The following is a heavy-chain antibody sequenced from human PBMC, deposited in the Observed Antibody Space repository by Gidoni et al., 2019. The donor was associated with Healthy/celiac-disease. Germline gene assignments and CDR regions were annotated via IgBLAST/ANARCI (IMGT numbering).Heavy chain of an antibody. V-gene: IGHV3-48*02. CDR3: ARDVNDEEVGRAVDAPFDY. J-gene: IGHJ4*02. D-gene: IGHD6-19*01. CDR2: ISSSSSTI. CDR1: GFTFSSYS. Sequence: EVQLVESGGGLVQPGGPLRLSCAASGFTFSSYSMTWVRQAPGKGLEWVSYISSSSSTIYYADSVKGRFTISRDNAKNSLYLQMNSLRDEDTAVYYCARDVNDEEVGRAVDAPFDYWGQGTLVTVSS.